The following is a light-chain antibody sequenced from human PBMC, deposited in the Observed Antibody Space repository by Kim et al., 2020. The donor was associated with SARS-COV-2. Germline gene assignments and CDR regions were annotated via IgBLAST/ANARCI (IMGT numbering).Light chain of an antibody. V-gene: IGKV1-39*01. CDR1: QSIKSY. CDR3: HQSYMTPYS. Sequence: ASVGDRVTITCRASQSIKSYLNWYQQKPGTAPKLLIYAASSLQSGVPSRFSDSVSGTDFTLTISSLQTEDSATYYCHQSYMTPYSFGQGTKLEI. J-gene: IGKJ2*03. CDR2: AAS.